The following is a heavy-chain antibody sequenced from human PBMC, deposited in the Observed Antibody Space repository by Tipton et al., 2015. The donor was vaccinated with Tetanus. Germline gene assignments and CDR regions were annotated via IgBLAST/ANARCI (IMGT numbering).Heavy chain of an antibody. V-gene: IGHV4-59*01. CDR2: IFYSGSP. CDR3: ARGAYYYGSGSNYGGYWYFDL. Sequence: LRLSCTVSGGSISSYYWSWIRQSPGKGLEWIGYIFYSGSPNYNPSLKSRVTMSVDTSKNQFSLKLSPVTAGDTAVYYCARGAYYYGSGSNYGGYWYFDLWGRGTLVTVSS. D-gene: IGHD3-10*01. J-gene: IGHJ2*01. CDR1: GGSISSYY.